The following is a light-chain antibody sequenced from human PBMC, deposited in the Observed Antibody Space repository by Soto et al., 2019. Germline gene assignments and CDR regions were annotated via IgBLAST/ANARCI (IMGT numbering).Light chain of an antibody. CDR1: QSVRSY. J-gene: IGKJ4*01. CDR3: QQRHNSPDI. CDR2: DAC. V-gene: IGKV3-11*01. Sequence: EIVLTQSPATLSLSPGERASLSCRASQSVRSYLAWYQQKPGQAPRILIYDACTRATGIPARFSGSGSGTGCPLTISRLEHEDFAVYYCQQRHNSPDIVGGETKLEI.